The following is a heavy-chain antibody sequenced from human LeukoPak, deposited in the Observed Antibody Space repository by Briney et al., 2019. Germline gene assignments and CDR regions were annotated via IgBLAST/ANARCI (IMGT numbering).Heavy chain of an antibody. D-gene: IGHD1-1*01. CDR3: AIFGGTTSYYFDY. CDR1: GGTFSSYA. J-gene: IGHJ4*02. V-gene: IGHV1-69*04. Sequence: SVKVSCKASGGTFSSYAISWVRRAPGQGLEWMGRIIPILGIANYAQKFQGRVTITADKSTSTAYMELSSLRSEDTAVYYCAIFGGTTSYYFDYWGQGTLVTVSS. CDR2: IIPILGIA.